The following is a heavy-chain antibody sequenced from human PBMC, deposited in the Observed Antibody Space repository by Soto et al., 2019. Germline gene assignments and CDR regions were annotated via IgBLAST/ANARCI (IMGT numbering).Heavy chain of an antibody. CDR3: GRGIKYGAYSRWFDP. Sequence: ASVKVSCKASGYTFTSYYMHWVRQAPGQGLEWMGIINPSGGSTSYAQKFQGRVTMTRDTSTSTVYMELSSLRSEGTAVYFCGRGIKYGAYSRWFDPWGQGTLVTVSS. CDR1: GYTFTSYY. D-gene: IGHD4-17*01. V-gene: IGHV1-46*01. CDR2: INPSGGST. J-gene: IGHJ5*02.